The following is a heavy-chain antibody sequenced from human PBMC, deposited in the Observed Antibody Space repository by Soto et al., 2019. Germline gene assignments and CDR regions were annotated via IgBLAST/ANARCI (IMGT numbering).Heavy chain of an antibody. CDR2: ISSSSSYI. D-gene: IGHD5-12*01. J-gene: IGHJ4*02. Sequence: GGSLRLSCAASGFTFSSYSTNWVRQAPGKGLEWVSSISSSSSYIYYADSVKGRFTISRDNAKNSLYLQMNSLRAEDTAVYYCARVPSGYSGYDSHYFDYWGQGTLVTVSS. V-gene: IGHV3-21*01. CDR3: ARVPSGYSGYDSHYFDY. CDR1: GFTFSSYS.